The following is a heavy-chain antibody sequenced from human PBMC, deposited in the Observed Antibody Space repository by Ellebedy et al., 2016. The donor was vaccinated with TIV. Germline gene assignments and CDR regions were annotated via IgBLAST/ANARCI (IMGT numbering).Heavy chain of an antibody. CDR2: ISSDGITT. CDR3: ARVDRGLAFDY. Sequence: GESLKISCAASGFTFSSYSMNWVRQATGKGLEWISYISSDGITTDYAGSVKGRFTISSDNAKASVYLQMNSLRAEDTAVYYCARVDRGLAFDYWGRGTLVTVSS. CDR1: GFTFSSYS. J-gene: IGHJ4*02. D-gene: IGHD3-22*01. V-gene: IGHV3-48*04.